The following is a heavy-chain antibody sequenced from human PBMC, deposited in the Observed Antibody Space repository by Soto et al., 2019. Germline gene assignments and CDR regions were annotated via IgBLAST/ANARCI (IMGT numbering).Heavy chain of an antibody. CDR3: ARPRTRYCSGGSCSSTDAFDI. Sequence: SVKVSCKASGGTFSSYAISWVRQAPGQGLEWMGGIIPIFGTANYAQKFQGRVTITADESTSTAYMELSSLRSEDTAVYYCARPRTRYCSGGSCSSTDAFDIWGQGTMVTVSS. V-gene: IGHV1-69*13. D-gene: IGHD2-15*01. CDR2: IIPIFGTA. CDR1: GGTFSSYA. J-gene: IGHJ3*02.